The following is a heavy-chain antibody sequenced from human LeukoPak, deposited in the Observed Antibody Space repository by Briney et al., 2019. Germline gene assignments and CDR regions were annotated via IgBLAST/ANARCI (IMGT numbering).Heavy chain of an antibody. CDR1: GFTFSSHS. D-gene: IGHD5-24*01. Sequence: GGSLRLSCAASGFTFSSHSMNWVRQTPGKGLEWVSSFGTRSSSIYYADSVKGRFTISRDNARNSLYLQMNSLKAEDTAVYYCARERDEGFDYWGQGTLVTVSS. J-gene: IGHJ4*02. V-gene: IGHV3-21*01. CDR2: FGTRSSSI. CDR3: ARERDEGFDY.